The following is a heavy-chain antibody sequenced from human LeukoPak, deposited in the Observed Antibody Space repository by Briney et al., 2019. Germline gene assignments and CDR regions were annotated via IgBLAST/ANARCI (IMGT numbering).Heavy chain of an antibody. V-gene: IGHV4-4*07. J-gene: IGHJ4*02. CDR1: GGSISSYY. CDR2: IYTSGST. CDR3: ARHEWGATAARKFDY. Sequence: SETLSLTCTVSGGSISSYYWSWIRQPAGKGLEWIGRIYTSGSTSYNPSLKSRVTISVDTSKNQFSLKLSSVTAADTAVYYCARHEWGATAARKFDYWGQATLVTVSS. D-gene: IGHD6-13*01.